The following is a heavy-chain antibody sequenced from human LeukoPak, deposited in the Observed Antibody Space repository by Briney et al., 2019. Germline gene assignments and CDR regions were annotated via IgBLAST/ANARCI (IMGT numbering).Heavy chain of an antibody. CDR3: AREGARYDFWSGYSEYNWFDP. V-gene: IGHV4-34*01. J-gene: IGHJ5*02. Sequence: SETLSLTCAVYGGSFSGYYWSWIRQPPGKGLEWIGEINHSGSTNYNPSLESRVTISVDTSKNQFSLKLSSVTAADTAVYYCAREGARYDFWSGYSEYNWFDPWGQGTLVTVSS. CDR2: INHSGST. D-gene: IGHD3-3*01. CDR1: GGSFSGYY.